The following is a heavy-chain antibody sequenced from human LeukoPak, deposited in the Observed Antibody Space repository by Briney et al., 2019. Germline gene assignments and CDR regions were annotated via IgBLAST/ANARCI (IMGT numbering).Heavy chain of an antibody. D-gene: IGHD2-2*01. J-gene: IGHJ4*02. V-gene: IGHV4-34*01. CDR2: INHGGST. Sequence: PSETLSLTCAVYGGSFSGYYWSWIRQPPGKGLEWIGEINHGGSTNYNPSLKSRVTISVDTSKNQFSLKLSSVTAADTAVYYCARRSCSSTSCYPYYFDYWGQGTLVTVSS. CDR3: ARRSCSSTSCYPYYFDY. CDR1: GGSFSGYY.